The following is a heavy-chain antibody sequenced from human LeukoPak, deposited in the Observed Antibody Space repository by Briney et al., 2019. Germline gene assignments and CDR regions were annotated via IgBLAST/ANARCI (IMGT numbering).Heavy chain of an antibody. CDR2: MNPNSGAT. CDR1: GYTFTSYD. CDR3: ARAPRSLGFDY. D-gene: IGHD3-16*01. J-gene: IGHJ4*02. Sequence: GGSVKVSCKASGYTFTSYDFNWPRQANGQGPEWMGWMNPNSGATGYAQKFQGTVTMTRSASINTAYMELTDLRSEDTAVYYCARAPRSLGFDYWGQGTLVTVSS. V-gene: IGHV1-8*01.